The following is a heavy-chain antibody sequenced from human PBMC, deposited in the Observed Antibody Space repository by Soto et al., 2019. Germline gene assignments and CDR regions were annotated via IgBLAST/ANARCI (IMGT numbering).Heavy chain of an antibody. Sequence: EVQLLESGGGLVQPGGSLRLSCAASGFTFSSYAMSWVRQAPGKGLEWVSAISGSGGSTYYADSVKGRFTISRDNSKNTLYLQMNSLRADDTAVYYCAKDRYYGDSSDYWGQGTLVTVSS. V-gene: IGHV3-23*01. CDR1: GFTFSSYA. D-gene: IGHD4-17*01. J-gene: IGHJ4*02. CDR2: ISGSGGST. CDR3: AKDRYYGDSSDY.